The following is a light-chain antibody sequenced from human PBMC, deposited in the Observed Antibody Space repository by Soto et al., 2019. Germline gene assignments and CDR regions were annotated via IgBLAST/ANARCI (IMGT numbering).Light chain of an antibody. Sequence: DIQMTQAPSTLSASVGDRVTITCRASQSIDTWLAWYQHKPGKVPKILIYNASSLESGVPSRFSGSGSGTEFTLTISSLQPDDFETYYCQQYSIYSRTFGQGTKLEIK. CDR3: QQYSIYSRT. V-gene: IGKV1-5*03. CDR2: NAS. CDR1: QSIDTW. J-gene: IGKJ2*01.